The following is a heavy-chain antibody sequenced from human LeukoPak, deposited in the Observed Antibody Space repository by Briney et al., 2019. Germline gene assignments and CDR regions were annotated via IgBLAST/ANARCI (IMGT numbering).Heavy chain of an antibody. D-gene: IGHD3-10*01. CDR3: ARLALRGVISRSYYYYMDV. Sequence: GGSLRLSCAASGFMFRISTMSWVRQAPGKGLEWVSSFSSSSSYIYYGDSVEGRFTISRDNAKNSLYLQMNSLRAEDTALYYCARLALRGVISRSYYYYMDVWGKGTTVTVSS. CDR1: GFMFRIST. J-gene: IGHJ6*03. V-gene: IGHV3-21*04. CDR2: FSSSSSYI.